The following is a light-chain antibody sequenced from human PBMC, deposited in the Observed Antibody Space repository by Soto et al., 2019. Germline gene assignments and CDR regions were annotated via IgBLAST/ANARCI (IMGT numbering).Light chain of an antibody. CDR3: CSYAGSRTYV. V-gene: IGLV2-23*01. J-gene: IGLJ1*01. CDR1: SSDVGSYDL. CDR2: EGS. Sequence: QSVLTQPASVSGSPGQSITISCTGTSSDVGSYDLVSWYQQHPGKAPKLMIYEGSKRPSGVSDRFSGSKSGNTASPTISGLQTEDEADYYCCSYAGSRTYVFGTRTKLTVL.